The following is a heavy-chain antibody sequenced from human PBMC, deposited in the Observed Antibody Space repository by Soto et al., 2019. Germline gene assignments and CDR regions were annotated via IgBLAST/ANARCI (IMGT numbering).Heavy chain of an antibody. CDR3: TTVARYCSSTSCYGN. V-gene: IGHV3-15*01. CDR2: IKSKTDGGTT. D-gene: IGHD2-2*01. Sequence: EVQLVESGGGLVKPGGSLRLSCAASGFTFSNAWMSWVRQAPGKGLEWVGRIKSKTDGGTTDYAAPVKGRFTISRDDSKNTLYLQMNSLKTEDTAVYYCTTVARYCSSTSCYGNWGQGTLVTVSS. CDR1: GFTFSNAW. J-gene: IGHJ4*02.